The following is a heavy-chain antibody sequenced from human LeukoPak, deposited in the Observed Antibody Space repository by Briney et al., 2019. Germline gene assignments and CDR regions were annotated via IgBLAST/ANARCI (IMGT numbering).Heavy chain of an antibody. V-gene: IGHV3-66*02. Sequence: QPGGSLRLSCAASGFTVSSNYMSWVRQAPGKGLEWVSVIYSGGSTYYADPVKGRFTISRDNSKNTLYLQMNSLRAEDTAVYYCARGMVRGVIDFLDYWGQGTLVTVSS. D-gene: IGHD3-10*01. J-gene: IGHJ4*02. CDR2: IYSGGST. CDR1: GFTVSSNY. CDR3: ARGMVRGVIDFLDY.